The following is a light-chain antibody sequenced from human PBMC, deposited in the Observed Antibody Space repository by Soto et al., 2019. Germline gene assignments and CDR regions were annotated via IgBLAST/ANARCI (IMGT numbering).Light chain of an antibody. J-gene: IGLJ2*01. Sequence: QSALTQPASVSGSPGQSITISCTGTSSDVGSYNLVSWYQQHPGKAPKLMIYEGTKRPSGVSNRFSGSKSGNTASLTISGLQAEDEADYYCCSKAGLNTLILGGGTKLTVL. CDR1: SSDVGSYNL. CDR3: CSKAGLNTLI. V-gene: IGLV2-23*01. CDR2: EGT.